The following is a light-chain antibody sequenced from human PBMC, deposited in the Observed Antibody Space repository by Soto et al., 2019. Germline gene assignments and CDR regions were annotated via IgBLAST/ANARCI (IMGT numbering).Light chain of an antibody. CDR1: QSVSGW. CDR3: QQYNSYWT. J-gene: IGKJ1*01. Sequence: DIQMTQSPSTLSASVGDSVTITCRASQSVSGWLAWYQQKPGKAPKLLIYDASSLQSGVPSRFSGSGSGTEFTLTINSLQPDDFATYYCQQYNSYWTFGQGTEV. V-gene: IGKV1-5*01. CDR2: DAS.